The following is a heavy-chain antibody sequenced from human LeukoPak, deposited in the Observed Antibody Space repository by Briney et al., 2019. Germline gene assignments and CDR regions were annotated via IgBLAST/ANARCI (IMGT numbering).Heavy chain of an antibody. CDR2: INHSGST. J-gene: IGHJ4*02. Sequence: PSETLSPTCAVYGGSFSGYYWSWIRQPPGKGLEWIGEINHSGSTNYNPSLKSRVTISVDTSKNQFSLKLSSVTAADTAVYYCARPRPRWLFAAAGPFDYWGQGTLVTVSS. CDR1: GGSFSGYY. CDR3: ARPRPRWLFAAAGPFDY. D-gene: IGHD6-13*01. V-gene: IGHV4-34*01.